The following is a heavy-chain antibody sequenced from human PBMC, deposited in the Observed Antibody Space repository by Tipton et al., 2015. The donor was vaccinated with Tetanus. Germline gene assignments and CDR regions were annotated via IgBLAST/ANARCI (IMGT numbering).Heavy chain of an antibody. V-gene: IGHV4-59*11. CDR3: ARVDDSVWGSPFDP. Sequence: TLSLTCTVSGGSISNHYWSWIRQPPGKGLEWIGYLYDNGRTKYNPPLNSRVTISVDTPKKQLSLKLTSVTAADTAVYYCARVDDSVWGSPFDPWGQGVLVTVSS. D-gene: IGHD3-16*01. CDR1: GGSISNHY. CDR2: LYDNGRT. J-gene: IGHJ5*02.